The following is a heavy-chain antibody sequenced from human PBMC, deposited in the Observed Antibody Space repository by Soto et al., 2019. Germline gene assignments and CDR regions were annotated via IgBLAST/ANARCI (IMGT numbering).Heavy chain of an antibody. CDR2: ISYDGSNK. J-gene: IGHJ4*02. CDR1: GFTFSSYG. D-gene: IGHD4-17*01. CDR3: AKDVGADYFGPDY. Sequence: GSLRLSCAASGFTFSSYGMHWVRQAPGKGLEWVAVISYDGSNKYYADSVKGRFTISRDNSKNTLYLQMNSLRAEDTAVYYCAKDVGADYFGPDYWGQGTLVTVS. V-gene: IGHV3-30*18.